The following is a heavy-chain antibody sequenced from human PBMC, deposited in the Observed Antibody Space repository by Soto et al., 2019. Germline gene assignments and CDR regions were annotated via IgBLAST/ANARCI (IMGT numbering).Heavy chain of an antibody. CDR3: ARGIVVVPAAMPYFDY. CDR1: GYTFTSYA. D-gene: IGHD2-2*01. J-gene: IGHJ4*02. CDR2: INAGNGNT. V-gene: IGHV1-3*01. Sequence: GASVKVSCTASGYTFTSYAMHWVRQAPGQRLEWMGWINAGNGNTKYSQKFQGRVTITGDTSASTAYMELSSLRSEDTAVYYCARGIVVVPAAMPYFDYWGQGTLVTVSS.